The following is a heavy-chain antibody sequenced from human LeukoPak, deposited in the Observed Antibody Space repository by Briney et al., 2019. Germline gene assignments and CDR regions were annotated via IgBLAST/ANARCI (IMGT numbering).Heavy chain of an antibody. CDR2: LKSDGRST. J-gene: IGHJ6*02. D-gene: IGHD6-13*01. CDR3: ATTIIAATMDV. CDR1: GFTFSSHW. V-gene: IGHV3-74*01. Sequence: PGGSLRLSCAASGFTFSSHWMHWVRQAPGKGLVWVSRLKSDGRSTSYADSVKGRFTISRGNAKNTLYPQMNSLRAEDTAVYYCATTIIAATMDVWGQGTTVTVSS.